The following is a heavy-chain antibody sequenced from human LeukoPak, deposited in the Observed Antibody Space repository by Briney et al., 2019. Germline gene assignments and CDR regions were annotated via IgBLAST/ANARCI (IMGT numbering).Heavy chain of an antibody. J-gene: IGHJ4*02. CDR1: DFSISSGYH. D-gene: IGHD3-10*01. Sequence: PSETLSLTCAVSDFSISSGYHWGWVRQPPGKGLEWIGAVHHSGSTYYNPSLKSRVTMSTDTSKSQLSLKLSSVTAADTAVYYCARDRSYFIFDYWGQGTLVTVSS. CDR3: ARDRSYFIFDY. V-gene: IGHV4-38-2*02. CDR2: VHHSGST.